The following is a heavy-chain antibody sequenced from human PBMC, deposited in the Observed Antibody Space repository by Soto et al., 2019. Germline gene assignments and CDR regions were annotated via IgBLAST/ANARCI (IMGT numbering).Heavy chain of an antibody. CDR3: ARDSWQQWLVLDYYYYGMDV. J-gene: IGHJ6*02. Sequence: ASVKVSCKASGYTFTSYGISWVRQAPGQGLEWMGWISAYNGNTNYAQKLQGRVTMTTDTSTSTAYMELRSLRSDDTAVYYCARDSWQQWLVLDYYYYGMDVWGQGTTVPVSS. D-gene: IGHD6-19*01. CDR2: ISAYNGNT. CDR1: GYTFTSYG. V-gene: IGHV1-18*04.